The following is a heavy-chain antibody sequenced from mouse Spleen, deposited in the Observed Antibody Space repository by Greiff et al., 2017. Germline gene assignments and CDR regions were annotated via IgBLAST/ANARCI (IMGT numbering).Heavy chain of an antibody. CDR1: GYTFTSYG. CDR2: IYPRSGNT. J-gene: IGHJ1*01. Sequence: VKLVESGAELARPGASVKLSCKASGYTFTSYGISWVKQRTGQGLEWIGEIYPRSGNTYYNEKFKGKATLTADKSSSTAYMELRSLTSEDSAVYFCARRFITTVVATGYFDVWGAGTTVTVSS. V-gene: IGHV1-81*01. CDR3: ARRFITTVVATGYFDV. D-gene: IGHD1-1*01.